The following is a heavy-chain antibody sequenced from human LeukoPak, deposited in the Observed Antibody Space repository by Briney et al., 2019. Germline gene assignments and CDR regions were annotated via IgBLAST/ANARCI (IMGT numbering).Heavy chain of an antibody. Sequence: SETLSLTCTVSGGSISSGGYYWSWIRQHPGKGLEWIGYIYYSGSTYYNPSLKSRVTISVDTSKNQFSLKLSSVTAADTAVYYCARSYDPASYYYYYGMDVWGQGTTVTVSS. CDR1: GGSISSGGYY. J-gene: IGHJ6*02. D-gene: IGHD5-12*01. V-gene: IGHV4-31*03. CDR3: ARSYDPASYYYYYGMDV. CDR2: IYYSGST.